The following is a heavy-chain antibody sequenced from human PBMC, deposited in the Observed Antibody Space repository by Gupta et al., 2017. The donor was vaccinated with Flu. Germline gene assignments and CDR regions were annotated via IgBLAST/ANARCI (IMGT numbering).Heavy chain of an antibody. CDR2: VYYVGTT. Sequence: QLQLQESGPGLVKPSETLSLTCTVTGGSTTSSSHYWSWSRQPPGKGREDHGSVYYVGTTYHNPSLQSRVTISIVPSKNQFSLQLTSATAADTAVYYCASSGDYFDTWGQGALVTVSS. CDR1: GGSTTSSSHY. CDR3: ASSGDYFDT. J-gene: IGHJ4*02. D-gene: IGHD4-17*01. V-gene: IGHV4-39*01.